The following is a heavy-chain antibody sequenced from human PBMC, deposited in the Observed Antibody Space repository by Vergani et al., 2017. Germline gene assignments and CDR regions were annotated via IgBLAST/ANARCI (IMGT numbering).Heavy chain of an antibody. CDR1: GGSFSDYY. Sequence: QVQLQEWGAGLLKTSETLSLTCGVSGGSFSDYYWSWIRQAPGMGLEWIGEVNHGGSTNYNPSLKSRVSISVETSKNQFSLQLTSVTAADSALYFCASIARAPTRRNPPPDYWGQGILVTVSS. CDR3: ASIARAPTRRNPPPDY. J-gene: IGHJ4*02. D-gene: IGHD3-16*02. CDR2: VNHGGST. V-gene: IGHV4-34*01.